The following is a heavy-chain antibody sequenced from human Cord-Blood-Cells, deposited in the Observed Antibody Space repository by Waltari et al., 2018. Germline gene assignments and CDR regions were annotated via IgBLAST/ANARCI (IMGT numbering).Heavy chain of an antibody. V-gene: IGHV3-30-3*01. CDR3: ARGGRWYSSGWYDY. CDR2: ISYDGSNK. J-gene: IGHJ4*02. Sequence: QVQLVESGGGVVQPGRSLRLSCAASCFTFSSYALHWVRQAPGKGLEWVAVISYDGSNKYYADSVKGRFTISRDNSKNTLYLQMNSLRAEDTAVYYCARGGRWYSSGWYDYWGQGTLVTVSS. D-gene: IGHD6-19*01. CDR1: CFTFSSYA.